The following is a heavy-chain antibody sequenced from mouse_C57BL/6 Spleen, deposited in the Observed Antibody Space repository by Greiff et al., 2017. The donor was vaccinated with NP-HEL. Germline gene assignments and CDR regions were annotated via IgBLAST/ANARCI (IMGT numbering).Heavy chain of an antibody. CDR1: GFTFSSYA. CDR3: ARRGLRPVWYFDY. J-gene: IGHJ2*01. D-gene: IGHD2-4*01. CDR2: ISDGGSYT. V-gene: IGHV5-4*01. Sequence: EVQVVESGGGLVKPGGSLKLSCAASGFTFSSYAMSWVRQTPEKRLEWVATISDGGSYTYYPDNVKGRFTISRDNAKNNLYLQMSHLKSEDTAMYYCARRGLRPVWYFDYWGQGTTLTVSS.